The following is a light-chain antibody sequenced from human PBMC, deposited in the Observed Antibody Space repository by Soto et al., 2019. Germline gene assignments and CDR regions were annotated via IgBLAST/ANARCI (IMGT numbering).Light chain of an antibody. CDR3: QQYGSSPRT. CDR1: QSVSSSY. Sequence: EIVLTQSPGTLSLSPGERATLSCRASQSVSSSYLAWYQQKPGQAPRLLIYGASSRATVIPDRFSGSGSGTDFTLTISRLEPEDFAVYYCQQYGSSPRTFGQGTKVAIK. V-gene: IGKV3-20*01. J-gene: IGKJ1*01. CDR2: GAS.